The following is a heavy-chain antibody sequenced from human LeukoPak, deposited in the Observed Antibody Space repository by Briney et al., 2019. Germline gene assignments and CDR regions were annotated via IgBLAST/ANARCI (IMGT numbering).Heavy chain of an antibody. D-gene: IGHD1-1*01. Sequence: GASVNVSCKTSGYTFSTYGITWVRPAPGQGVQWMGWISAHSGNTKYAENFQGRNSLTTDTSATTAYMELRSLTSDDTAVYYCARDLSSGGWTLEFAYWGQGSLVTVAS. CDR3: ARDLSSGGWTLEFAY. J-gene: IGHJ4*02. V-gene: IGHV1-18*01. CDR1: GYTFSTYG. CDR2: ISAHSGNT.